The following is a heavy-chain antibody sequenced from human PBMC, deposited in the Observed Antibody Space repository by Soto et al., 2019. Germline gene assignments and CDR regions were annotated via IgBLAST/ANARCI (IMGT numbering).Heavy chain of an antibody. CDR2: ISTNGGTT. CDR1: GYTFSSYA. D-gene: IGHD2-15*01. V-gene: IGHV3-64*01. Sequence: SCKASGYTFSSYAMHWVRQAPGKGLEPVSAISTNGGTTFYANSVKGRFTISRDNSKNTLYLQMGSLRAEDMAVYYCARSRVVVVAANPYYYYGMDVWGQGTLVTVSS. CDR3: ARSRVVVVAANPYYYYGMDV. J-gene: IGHJ6*02.